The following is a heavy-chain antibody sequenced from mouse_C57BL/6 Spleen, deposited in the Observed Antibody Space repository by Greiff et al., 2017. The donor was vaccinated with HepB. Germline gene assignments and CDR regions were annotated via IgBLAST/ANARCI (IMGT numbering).Heavy chain of an antibody. D-gene: IGHD1-1*01. CDR2: IDPENGDT. CDR1: GFNIKDDY. CDR3: IYYYGSSPFAY. Sequence: EVQLQESGAELVRPGASVKLSCTASGFNIKDDYMHWVKQRPEQGLEWIGWIDPENGDTEYASKFQGKATITADTSSNTAYLQLSSLTSEDTAVYYCIYYYGSSPFAYWGQGTLVTVSA. V-gene: IGHV14-4*01. J-gene: IGHJ3*01.